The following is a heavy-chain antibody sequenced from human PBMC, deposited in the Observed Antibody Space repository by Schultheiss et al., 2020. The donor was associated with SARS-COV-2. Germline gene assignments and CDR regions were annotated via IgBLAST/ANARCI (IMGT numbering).Heavy chain of an antibody. D-gene: IGHD4-17*01. J-gene: IGHJ3*02. V-gene: IGHV3-21*01. Sequence: GGSLRLSCAASGFTFSSYSMNWVRQAPGKGLEWVSSISSSSSYIYYADSVKGRFTISRDNAKNSLYLQMNSLRAEDTAVYYCARAPGTVTTGIDAFDIWGQGTMVTVSS. CDR2: ISSSSSYI. CDR3: ARAPGTVTTGIDAFDI. CDR1: GFTFSSYS.